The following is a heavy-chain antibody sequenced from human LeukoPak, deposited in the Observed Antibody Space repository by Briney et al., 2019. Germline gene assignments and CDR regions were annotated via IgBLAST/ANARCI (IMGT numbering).Heavy chain of an antibody. Sequence: SETLSLTCTVSGGSISGYFWSWIRQPPGKGLEWIGNIYYSGSTNYNPSLKSRVTISVGTSKNQFSLKLSSVTAADTAVYYCARSITSSWYGDFQHWGQGTLVTVSS. V-gene: IGHV4-59*01. D-gene: IGHD6-13*01. CDR2: IYYSGST. CDR1: GGSISGYF. J-gene: IGHJ1*01. CDR3: ARSITSSWYGDFQH.